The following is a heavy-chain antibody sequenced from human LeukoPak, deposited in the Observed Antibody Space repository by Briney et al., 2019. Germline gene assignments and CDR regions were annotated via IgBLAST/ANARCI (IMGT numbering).Heavy chain of an antibody. J-gene: IGHJ6*02. CDR2: ISYGGSNK. V-gene: IGHV3-30-3*01. D-gene: IGHD6-19*01. CDR1: GFTFSTYA. CDR3: ARDGGIAVAGTPSNYYYYGMDV. Sequence: GGSLRLSCAASGFTFSTYAMHWVRQAPGKGLEWVTIISYGGSNKYYADSVKGRFTISRDNSKNTLYLQMNSLRAEDTAVYYCARDGGIAVAGTPSNYYYYGMDVWGQGTTATVSS.